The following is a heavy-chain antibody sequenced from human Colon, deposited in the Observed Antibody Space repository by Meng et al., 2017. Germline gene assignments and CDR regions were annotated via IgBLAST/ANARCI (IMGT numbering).Heavy chain of an antibody. J-gene: IGHJ4*02. CDR3: ARDRSIAAAGIDY. CDR1: GFTFSDYW. Sequence: EWLWVGAGGGLVLPGGSLRLSCAASGFTFSDYWMHWVRQAPGKGLVWVSRIKSDGSSISYADSVKGRFTISRDNAKNTLYLQMNSLRAEDTAVYYCARDRSIAAAGIDYWGQGTLVTVSS. V-gene: IGHV3-74*01. CDR2: IKSDGSSI. D-gene: IGHD6-13*01.